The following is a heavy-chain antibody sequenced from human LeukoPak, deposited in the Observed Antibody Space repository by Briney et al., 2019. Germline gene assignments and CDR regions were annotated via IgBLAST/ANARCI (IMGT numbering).Heavy chain of an antibody. CDR2: ISSSGSTI. J-gene: IGHJ4*02. V-gene: IGHV3-48*03. CDR3: ARDGYASTRVFDY. Sequence: PGGSPRLSCAASGFTFSSYEMNWVRQAPGKGLEWVAYISSSGSTIYYADSVKGRFTISRDNAKNSVYLQMNSLRAEDTAVYYCARDGYASTRVFDYWGQGTLGTISS. D-gene: IGHD6-13*01. CDR1: GFTFSSYE.